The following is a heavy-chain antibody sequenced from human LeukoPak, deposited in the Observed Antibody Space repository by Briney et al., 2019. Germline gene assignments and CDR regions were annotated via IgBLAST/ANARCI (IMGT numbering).Heavy chain of an antibody. D-gene: IGHD4-11*01. CDR3: ARWTLTTNFDY. V-gene: IGHV4-4*07. CDR2: IYTSGST. Sequence: PSETLSLTCTVSGGSISSYYWSWIRQPAGKGLEWIGRIYTSGSTNYHPSLKRRVTMSAGASKNQFSLKLNSVTAAETAVYYCARWTLTTNFDYWGQGTLVTVSS. J-gene: IGHJ4*02. CDR1: GGSISSYY.